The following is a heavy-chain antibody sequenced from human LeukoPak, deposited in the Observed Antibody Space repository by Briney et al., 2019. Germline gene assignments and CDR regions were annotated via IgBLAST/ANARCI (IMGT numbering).Heavy chain of an antibody. J-gene: IGHJ4*02. V-gene: IGHV4-39*01. CDR2: IYYSGST. Sequence: SETLSLTCTVSGGSISSSSYYWGWIRQPPGKGLEWIGSIYYSGSTYYNPSLKSRVTISVDTSKNQFSLKLSSVTAADTAVYYCARHLWVTMVRGVITPFDHWGQGTLVTVSS. CDR3: ARHLWVTMVRGVITPFDH. D-gene: IGHD3-10*01. CDR1: GGSISSSSYY.